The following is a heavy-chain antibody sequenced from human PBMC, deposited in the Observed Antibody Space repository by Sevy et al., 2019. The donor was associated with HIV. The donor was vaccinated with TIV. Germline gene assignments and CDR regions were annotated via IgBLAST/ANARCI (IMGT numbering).Heavy chain of an antibody. J-gene: IGHJ6*02. D-gene: IGHD3-22*01. Sequence: GGSLRLSCAASRFTFSSYWMSWVRQAPGKGLEWVANINQDGSEKYHLDSVKGRFTISRDNAKNSLYLQMSSLRAEDSSVYFCARVSSMYYDRGYFYAMDVWGQGTTVTVSS. CDR2: INQDGSEK. CDR3: ARVSSMYYDRGYFYAMDV. V-gene: IGHV3-7*01. CDR1: RFTFSSYW.